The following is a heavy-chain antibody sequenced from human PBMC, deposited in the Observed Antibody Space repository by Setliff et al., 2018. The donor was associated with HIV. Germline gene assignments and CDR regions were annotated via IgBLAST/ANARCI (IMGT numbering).Heavy chain of an antibody. V-gene: IGHV4-34*01. CDR1: GGSFSGYY. CDR3: AREYNWNPQGWFDP. CDR2: INDTGST. D-gene: IGHD1-1*01. Sequence: ASETLSLTCAVYGGSFSGYYWTWIRQPPGKGLEWIGEINDTGSTSYNPSLKSRVTISRDTSKNQFSLKMTSVTAADTAVYYCAREYNWNPQGWFDPWGQGTLVTVSS. J-gene: IGHJ5*02.